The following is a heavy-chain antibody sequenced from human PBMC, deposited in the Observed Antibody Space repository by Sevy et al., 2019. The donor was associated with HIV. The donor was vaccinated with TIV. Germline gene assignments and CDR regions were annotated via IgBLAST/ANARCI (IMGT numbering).Heavy chain of an antibody. D-gene: IGHD2-8*01. J-gene: IGHJ5*02. CDR1: GGSVSNHY. V-gene: IGHV4-59*02. Sequence: SETLSLKCSVSGGSVSNHYWTWIRQSPGKGLEWLGYAHYSGRPEYNPSLKSRLTISLDMSKNQVSLQLDYVTAADTAIYYSATFGTNFDPRFDPWGQGTLVTVSS. CDR3: ATFGTNFDPRFDP. CDR2: AHYSGRP.